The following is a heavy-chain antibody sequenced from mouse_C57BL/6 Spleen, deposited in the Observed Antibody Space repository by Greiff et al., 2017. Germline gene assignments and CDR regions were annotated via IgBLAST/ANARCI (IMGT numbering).Heavy chain of an antibody. CDR1: GFNIKDYY. CDR2: IDPEDGDT. J-gene: IGHJ1*03. V-gene: IGHV14-1*01. D-gene: IGHD1-1*01. CDR3: TTGVLLRDFDV. Sequence: VQLQQSGAELVRPGASVKLSCTASGFNIKDYYMPWVQQRPEQGLEWIGRIDPEDGDTESAPKFQGKATMTADTSSNTAYLQLSSLTSEDTAVYYCTTGVLLRDFDVWGTGTTVTVSS.